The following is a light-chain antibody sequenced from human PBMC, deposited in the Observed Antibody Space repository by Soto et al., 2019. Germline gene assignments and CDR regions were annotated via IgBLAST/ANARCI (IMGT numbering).Light chain of an antibody. V-gene: IGLV1-40*01. CDR3: QSFDSSLRDCV. Sequence: QSVLTQPPSVSGARGLRVTISCAGSSSNIGAGFDVHWYLQLPGAAPKVLIYGNTNRPSGVPDRFSGSKSGTSASLAITGLRAEDEADYFCQSFDSSLRDCVFGGGTKFTVL. J-gene: IGLJ3*02. CDR2: GNT. CDR1: SSNIGAGFD.